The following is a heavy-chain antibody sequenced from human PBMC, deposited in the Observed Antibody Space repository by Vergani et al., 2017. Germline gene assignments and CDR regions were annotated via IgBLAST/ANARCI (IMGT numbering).Heavy chain of an antibody. J-gene: IGHJ3*02. CDR3: ARFRGSHLFSAFDI. D-gene: IGHD1-26*01. CDR1: GFTVSSNY. CDR2: IYSGGST. V-gene: IGHV3-53*01. Sequence: EVQLVESGGGLIQPGGSLRLSCAASGFTVSSNYMSWVRQAPGKGLEWVSVIYSGGSTYYADSVKCRFTISRDNSKNTLYLQMNSLRAEDTAVYYCARFRGSHLFSAFDIWGQGTMVTVSS.